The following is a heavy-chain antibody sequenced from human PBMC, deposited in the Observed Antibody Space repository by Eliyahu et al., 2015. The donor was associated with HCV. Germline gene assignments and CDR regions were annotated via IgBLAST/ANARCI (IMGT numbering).Heavy chain of an antibody. V-gene: IGHV4-59*01. CDR1: GGSISSYY. J-gene: IGHJ3*02. Sequence: QVQLQESGPGLVKPSETLSLXCTXXGGSISSYYWSWIRQPPGKGLEWIGYIYYSGSTNYNPSLKSRVTISVDTSKNQFSLKLSSVTAADTAVYYCAREATVTSGAFDIWGQGTMVTVSS. CDR3: AREATVTSGAFDI. D-gene: IGHD4-17*01. CDR2: IYYSGST.